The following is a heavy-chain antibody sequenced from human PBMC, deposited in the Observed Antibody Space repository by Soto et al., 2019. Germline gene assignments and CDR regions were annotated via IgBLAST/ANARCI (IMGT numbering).Heavy chain of an antibody. J-gene: IGHJ5*02. CDR1: GYNFATYW. Sequence: PGESLKISCEGFGYNFATYWIAWVRQMPGKGLEYMGIIYPGDSDSRYSPSFQGQVTFSADKSISTAYMQWSSLKASDTAMYYCARHGFYGDYASNYFDTWGQGTLVTVSS. D-gene: IGHD4-17*01. CDR2: IYPGDSDS. CDR3: ARHGFYGDYASNYFDT. V-gene: IGHV5-51*01.